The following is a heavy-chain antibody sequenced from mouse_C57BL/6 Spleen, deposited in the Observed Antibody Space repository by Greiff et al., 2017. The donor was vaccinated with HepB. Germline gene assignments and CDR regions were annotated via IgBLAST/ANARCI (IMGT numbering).Heavy chain of an antibody. D-gene: IGHD1-1*01. CDR1: GYTFTSYD. V-gene: IGHV1-85*01. CDR2: IYPRDGST. Sequence: VQLQQSGPELVKPGASVKLSCKASGYTFTSYDINWVKQRPGQGLEWIGWIYPRDGSTKYNEKFKGKATLTVDTSSSTAYMELHSLTSEDSAVYFCARSEGYYYGSSLYYFDYWGQGTTLTVSS. CDR3: ARSEGYYYGSSLYYFDY. J-gene: IGHJ2*01.